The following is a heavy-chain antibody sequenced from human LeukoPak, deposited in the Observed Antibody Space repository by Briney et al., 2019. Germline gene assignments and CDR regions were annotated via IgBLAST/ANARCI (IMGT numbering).Heavy chain of an antibody. V-gene: IGHV3-15*01. CDR2: IKSKTDGGTT. Sequence: GGSLRLSCAASGFTFSNAWMSWVRQAPGKGLEWVGRIKSKTDGGTTDYAAPVKGRFTISRDDSKNTLYLQMNSLKTEDTAVYYCTTDPWVADYDDSGYYIYWGQGTLVTVSS. CDR1: GFTFSNAW. D-gene: IGHD3-22*01. CDR3: TTDPWVADYDDSGYYIY. J-gene: IGHJ4*02.